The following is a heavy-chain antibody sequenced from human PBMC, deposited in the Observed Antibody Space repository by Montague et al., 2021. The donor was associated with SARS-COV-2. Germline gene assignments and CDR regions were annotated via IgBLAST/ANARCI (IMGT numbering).Heavy chain of an antibody. CDR2: IYTSGST. V-gene: IGHV4-4*07. D-gene: IGHD3-3*01. Sequence: SETLSLTCTVSGGSISSYYWSWIRQPAGKGLEWIGRIYTSGSTNYNPSLKSRVTMSVDTSKNQFSLKLSSVTAADTAVYYCARGLDYYDLWSGYYPAYWYFDLWGRGTLVTVSS. J-gene: IGHJ2*01. CDR3: ARGLDYYDLWSGYYPAYWYFDL. CDR1: GGSISSYY.